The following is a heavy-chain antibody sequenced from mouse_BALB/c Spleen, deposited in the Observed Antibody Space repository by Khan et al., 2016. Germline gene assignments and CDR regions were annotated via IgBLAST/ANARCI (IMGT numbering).Heavy chain of an antibody. CDR1: GFTFSSYG. V-gene: IGHV5-6*01. CDR2: ISSGGSYT. J-gene: IGHJ4*01. CDR3: AGQSYYYGSSRLMDY. Sequence: EVELVESGGDLVKPGGSLKLSCAASGFTFSSYGMSWVRQTPDKRLEWVATISSGGSYTYYPDSVKGRFTISRDNSKNTLYLQMSSLTSEDTAMYYCAGQSYYYGSSRLMDYWGRGTSVTVSS. D-gene: IGHD1-1*01.